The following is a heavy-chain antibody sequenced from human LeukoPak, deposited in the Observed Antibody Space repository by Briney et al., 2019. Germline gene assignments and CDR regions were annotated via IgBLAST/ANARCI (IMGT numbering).Heavy chain of an antibody. Sequence: SETLSLTCTVSGGSISSYYWSWIRQPPGKGLEWIGRIYTSENTNYNPSLKSRVTILVDTSKNQFSLKLSSVTAADTAVYYCARGLYDAFDIWGQGTMVTVSS. J-gene: IGHJ3*02. CDR3: ARGLYDAFDI. CDR2: IYTSENT. V-gene: IGHV4-4*08. CDR1: GGSISSYY.